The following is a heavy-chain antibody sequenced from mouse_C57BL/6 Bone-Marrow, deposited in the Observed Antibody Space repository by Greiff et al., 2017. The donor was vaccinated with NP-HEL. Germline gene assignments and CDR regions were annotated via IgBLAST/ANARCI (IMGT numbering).Heavy chain of an antibody. Sequence: EVQLKESGGGLVQPGGSMKLSCAASGFTFSDAWMDWVRQSPEKGLEWVAEIRNKANNHATYYAESVKGRFTISRDDSKSSVYQQMNSLRAEDTGNYYCTRQGESWFAYWGQGTLVTVSA. CDR2: IRNKANNHAT. CDR1: GFTFSDAW. V-gene: IGHV6-6*01. CDR3: TRQGESWFAY. J-gene: IGHJ3*01.